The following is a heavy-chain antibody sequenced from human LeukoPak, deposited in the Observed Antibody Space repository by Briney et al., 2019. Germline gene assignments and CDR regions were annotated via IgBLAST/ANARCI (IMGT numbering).Heavy chain of an antibody. V-gene: IGHV1-2*04. CDR2: INPNSGGT. Sequence: ASVKVSCKASGYTFTGYYMHWVRQAPGQGLEWMGWINPNSGGTNYAQKFQGWVTMTRDTSISTAYMELSRLRSDGTAVYYCARGFSAKSGSLLYWGQGTLVTVSS. CDR1: GYTFTGYY. J-gene: IGHJ4*02. D-gene: IGHD1-26*01. CDR3: ARGFSAKSGSLLY.